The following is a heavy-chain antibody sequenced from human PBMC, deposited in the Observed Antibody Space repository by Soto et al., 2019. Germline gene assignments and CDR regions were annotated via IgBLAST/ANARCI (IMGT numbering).Heavy chain of an antibody. Sequence: GGSLRLSCAASGFTFSGSAMHWVRQASGKGLEWVGRIRSKANSYATAYAASVKGRFTISGDDSKNTAYLQMNSLKTEDTAVYYCTTTTTVTTSGALMDVWGKGTTVTVSS. J-gene: IGHJ6*04. D-gene: IGHD4-17*01. V-gene: IGHV3-73*01. CDR2: IRSKANSYAT. CDR3: TTTTTVTTSGALMDV. CDR1: GFTFSGSA.